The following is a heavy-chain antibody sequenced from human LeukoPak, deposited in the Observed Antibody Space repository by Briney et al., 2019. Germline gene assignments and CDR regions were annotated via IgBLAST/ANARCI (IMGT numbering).Heavy chain of an antibody. D-gene: IGHD3-22*01. Sequence: ASVKVSCKASGYTFTSYYMHWVRQAPGQGLEWMGIINPSGGSTSYAQKFQGRVTMTRDTSTSTVYMELSSLRPEDTAVYYCARDPTYYDSSGYLDYWGQGTLVTVSS. CDR3: ARDPTYYDSSGYLDY. CDR1: GYTFTSYY. J-gene: IGHJ4*02. CDR2: INPSGGST. V-gene: IGHV1-46*01.